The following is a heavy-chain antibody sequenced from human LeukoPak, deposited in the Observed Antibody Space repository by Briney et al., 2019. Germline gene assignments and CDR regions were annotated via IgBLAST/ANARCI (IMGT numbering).Heavy chain of an antibody. CDR3: AKDVAPTVVTPDAFDI. V-gene: IGHV3-23*01. J-gene: IGHJ3*02. CDR1: GFTFSSYA. D-gene: IGHD4-23*01. CDR2: ISGSGGST. Sequence: GGSLRLSCAASGFTFSSYAMSWVRQAPGKGLEWVSAISGSGGSTYYADSVKGRFTISRDKSKNTLYLQMNSLRAEDTAVYYCAKDVAPTVVTPDAFDIWGQGTMVTVSS.